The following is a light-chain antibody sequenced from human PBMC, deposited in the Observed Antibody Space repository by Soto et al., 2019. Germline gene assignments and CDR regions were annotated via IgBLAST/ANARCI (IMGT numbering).Light chain of an antibody. CDR1: SSNIGTGYD. CDR3: QSSVLDQRSLV. CDR2: GNT. V-gene: IGLV1-40*01. Sequence: QSVLTQPPSVSGAPGQRVTISCTGSSSNIGTGYDVHWYQQVQGTAPKLLIYGNTNRPSGVPDRFSGSKAGTSASLAITGLQAEVESEYYCQSSVLDQRSLVFGRGITLTVL. J-gene: IGLJ2*01.